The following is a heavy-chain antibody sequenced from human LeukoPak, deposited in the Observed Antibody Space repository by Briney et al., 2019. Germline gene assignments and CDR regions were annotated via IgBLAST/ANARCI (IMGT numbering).Heavy chain of an antibody. D-gene: IGHD3-22*01. Sequence: PGRSLRLSCAASGFTFSSYGMHWVRQAPGKGLEWVAVLSYNGRDFYYADSVKGRFTISRDNSKNTLYLQMNSLRAEDTAVYYCAKDFDRVSSAYHYDYWGQGTLVTVSS. CDR2: LSYNGRDF. J-gene: IGHJ4*02. CDR3: AKDFDRVSSAYHYDY. V-gene: IGHV3-30*18. CDR1: GFTFSSYG.